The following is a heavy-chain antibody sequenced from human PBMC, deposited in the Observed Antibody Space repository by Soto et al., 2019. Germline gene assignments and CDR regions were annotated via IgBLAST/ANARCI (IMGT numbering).Heavy chain of an antibody. D-gene: IGHD3-10*01. CDR2: ITYDGSNK. Sequence: PGGSLRLSCAASGLTFSDDAMHWVRQAPGKGLEWVAVITYDGSNKYYADSVKGRFTISRDNSKNTLYLQRNSLRAEDTAVYYCAKDIIAVRVDYYYYYGMDVWGQGTTVTVSS. J-gene: IGHJ6*02. CDR1: GLTFSDDA. V-gene: IGHV3-30-3*01. CDR3: AKDIIAVRVDYYYYYGMDV.